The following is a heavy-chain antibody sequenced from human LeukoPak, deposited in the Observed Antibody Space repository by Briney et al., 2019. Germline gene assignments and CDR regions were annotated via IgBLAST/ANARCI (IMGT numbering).Heavy chain of an antibody. CDR3: ARDSRIAAAAYYFDY. CDR1: GFTFSSYG. Sequence: PGGSLRLSCAASGFTFSSYGMHWVRQAPGKGLEWVAVIWYDGSNKYYADSVKGRFTISRDNSKNTLYLQMNSLRAEDTAVYYCARDSRIAAAAYYFDYWGQGTLVTVSS. J-gene: IGHJ4*02. CDR2: IWYDGSNK. V-gene: IGHV3-33*01. D-gene: IGHD6-13*01.